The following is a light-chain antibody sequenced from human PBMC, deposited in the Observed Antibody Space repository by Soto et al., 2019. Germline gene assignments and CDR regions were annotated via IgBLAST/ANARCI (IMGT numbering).Light chain of an antibody. CDR2: ASS. CDR1: QSISDY. J-gene: IGKJ5*01. CDR3: QQSYSTPTIT. V-gene: IGKV1-39*01. Sequence: DIQMTQSPSSLSASVGDRVTITCRANQSISDYLNWYQQKPGKAPKFLIYASSSLQSGVPSRFRGSGSGTLFTLTISSLQPEDFATYYCQQSYSTPTITFGHGTRLDIK.